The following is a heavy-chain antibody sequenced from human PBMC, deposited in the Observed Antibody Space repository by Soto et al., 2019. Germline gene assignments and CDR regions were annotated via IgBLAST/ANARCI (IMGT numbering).Heavy chain of an antibody. CDR2: IYYSGST. D-gene: IGHD6-13*01. CDR1: GGSISSGDYY. Sequence: QVQLQESGPGLVKPSRTLSLTCTVSGGSISSGDYYWSWIRQPPGKGLEWIGYIYYSGSTYYNPSLKSRVTISVDTSKNQFSLKLSSVTAADTAVYYCARDVSRLYSSSWYFDYWGQGTLVTVSS. CDR3: ARDVSRLYSSSWYFDY. J-gene: IGHJ4*02. V-gene: IGHV4-30-4*01.